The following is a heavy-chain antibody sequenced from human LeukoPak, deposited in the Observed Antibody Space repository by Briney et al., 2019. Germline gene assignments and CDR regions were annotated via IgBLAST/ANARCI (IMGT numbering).Heavy chain of an antibody. CDR2: IYPGDSDT. D-gene: IGHD3-10*01. CDR1: GYSFTSYW. J-gene: IGHJ4*02. CDR3: ARTHYYGSGSEEQYYFDY. V-gene: IGHV5-51*01. Sequence: GESLKISCKGSGYSFTSYWIGWVRQMPGKGLEWMGIIYPGDSDTRYSPSFQGQVTISADKSISTAYLQWSSLKASDTAMYYCARTHYYGSGSEEQYYFDYWGQGTLVTVSS.